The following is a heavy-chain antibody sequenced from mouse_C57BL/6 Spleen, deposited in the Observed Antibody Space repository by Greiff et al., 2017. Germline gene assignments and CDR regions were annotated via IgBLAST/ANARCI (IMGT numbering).Heavy chain of an antibody. CDR1: GYTFTSDW. Sequence: VQLQQSGAELAKPGASVKLSCTASGYTFTSDWMHWVKQRPGQGLEWIGYINPSSGYTKYNQKFKDKDTLTADKSSSTAYMQQSSLTYADSAVYYCARWVGSSYEVPFAYWGQGTLVTVSA. CDR2: INPSSGYT. CDR3: ARWVGSSYEVPFAY. J-gene: IGHJ3*01. D-gene: IGHD1-1*01. V-gene: IGHV1-7*01.